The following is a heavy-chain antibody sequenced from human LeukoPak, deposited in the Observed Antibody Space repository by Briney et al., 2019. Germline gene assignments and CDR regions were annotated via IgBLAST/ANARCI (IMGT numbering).Heavy chain of an antibody. J-gene: IGHJ4*02. CDR1: GFTLSSYA. V-gene: IGHV3-23*01. Sequence: PGGSLRLSCAASGFTLSSYAMSWVRQAPGKGLEWVSATSSSDAGTYYADSVKGRFTISRDNSKNTLYLQMNSLRAADTAVCYCARDFGLVLLDWGQGTLVTVSS. D-gene: IGHD3/OR15-3a*01. CDR2: TSSSDAGT. CDR3: ARDFGLVLLD.